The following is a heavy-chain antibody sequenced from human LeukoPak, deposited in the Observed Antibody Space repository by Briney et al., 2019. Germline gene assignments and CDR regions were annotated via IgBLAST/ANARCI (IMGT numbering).Heavy chain of an antibody. CDR2: INQDGRAK. Sequence: GGSLRLSCAASGFTFSNYWMSWVRQAPGKGLEWVGNINQDGRAKCYVDSVKGRFTISRDNAKNSVYLQMNSLRDEDTAVYYCASSHDSSGNDWGQGTLVTVSS. D-gene: IGHD3-22*01. CDR1: GFTFSNYW. V-gene: IGHV3-7*01. J-gene: IGHJ4*02. CDR3: ASSHDSSGND.